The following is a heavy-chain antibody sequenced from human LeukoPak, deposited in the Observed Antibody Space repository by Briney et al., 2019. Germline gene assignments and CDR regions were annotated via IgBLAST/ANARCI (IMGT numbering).Heavy chain of an antibody. J-gene: IGHJ6*03. D-gene: IGHD2-2*01. CDR2: ISSSGSTV. V-gene: IGHV3-11*04. CDR1: GFTFSDYY. CDR3: ARDRDPYSSTSCAVRAMDV. Sequence: GGSLRLSCAASGFTFSDYYMSWIRQAPGKGLEWVSYISSSGSTVYYADSVKGRFTISRDNAKNSLYLQMNSLRAEDTAVYYCARDRDPYSSTSCAVRAMDVWGKGTTVTVSS.